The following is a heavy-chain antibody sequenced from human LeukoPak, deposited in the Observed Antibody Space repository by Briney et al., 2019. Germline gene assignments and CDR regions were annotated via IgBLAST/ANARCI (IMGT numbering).Heavy chain of an antibody. V-gene: IGHV3-23*01. D-gene: IGHD6-19*01. CDR3: AKDRGGFIAVAVYYFDY. CDR1: GFTFSSYA. J-gene: IGHJ4*02. Sequence: GGSLRLSCAASGFTFSSYAMSWVRQAPGKGLEWVSAISGSGGSTYYADSVKGRFTISRDNSKNSLYLQMNSLRTEDTALYYCAKDRGGFIAVAVYYFDYWGQGTLVTASS. CDR2: ISGSGGST.